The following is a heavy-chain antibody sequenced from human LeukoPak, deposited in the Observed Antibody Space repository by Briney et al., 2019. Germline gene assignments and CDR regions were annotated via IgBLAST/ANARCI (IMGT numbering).Heavy chain of an antibody. D-gene: IGHD3-10*01. J-gene: IGHJ5*02. V-gene: IGHV1-2*02. CDR1: GYTFTGYY. CDR3: ARAGRITMVRELSKAWFDP. CDR2: INPNSGGT. Sequence: ASVEVSCKASGYTFTGYYMHWVRQAPGQGLEWMGWINPNSGGTNYAQQFQGRVTMSRDTSISTAYMELSRLRSDDTAVYYCARAGRITMVRELSKAWFDPWGQGTLVTVSS.